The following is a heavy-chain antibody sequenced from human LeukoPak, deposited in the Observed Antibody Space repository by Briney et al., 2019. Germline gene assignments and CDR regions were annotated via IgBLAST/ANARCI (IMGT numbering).Heavy chain of an antibody. J-gene: IGHJ4*02. CDR3: AAGGVYSLLDH. CDR1: GDTLSELS. CDR2: FDPEDGET. D-gene: IGHD5/OR15-5a*01. Sequence: GASVTVSCKVSGDTLSELSMHWVRQAPGKGLEWMGGFDPEDGETIYAQKFQGRFTMTEDTSTDTAYMELRSLRSDDTAVYYCAAGGVYSLLDHWGQGTQVTVSS. V-gene: IGHV1-24*01.